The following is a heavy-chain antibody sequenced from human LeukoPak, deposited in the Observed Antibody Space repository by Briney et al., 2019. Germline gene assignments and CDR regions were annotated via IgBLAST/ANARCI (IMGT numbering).Heavy chain of an antibody. V-gene: IGHV4-59*01. Sequence: SETLSLTCTVSDGSMSNYYWSWIRQPPGKGQEWIGHIYYSGSTTYNPSLKSRVTMSVDTSKNQFSLKLRSVTAADTALYYCARIYNSSQWLAPGDHWGQGTLVTVSS. CDR1: DGSMSNYY. J-gene: IGHJ4*02. D-gene: IGHD6-19*01. CDR3: ARIYNSSQWLAPGDH. CDR2: IYYSGST.